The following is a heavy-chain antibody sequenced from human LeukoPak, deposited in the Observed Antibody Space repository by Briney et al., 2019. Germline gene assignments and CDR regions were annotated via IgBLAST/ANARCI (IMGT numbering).Heavy chain of an antibody. D-gene: IGHD6-13*01. J-gene: IGHJ4*02. CDR1: DGSISSGSYY. Sequence: SETLSLTCTVSDGSISSGSYYWSWIRQPAGKGLEWIGRIYTSGSTNYDPSLKSRVTISVDTSKNQFSLKLSSVTAADTAVYYCAREQQLVDYWGQGTLVTVSS. V-gene: IGHV4-61*02. CDR3: AREQQLVDY. CDR2: IYTSGST.